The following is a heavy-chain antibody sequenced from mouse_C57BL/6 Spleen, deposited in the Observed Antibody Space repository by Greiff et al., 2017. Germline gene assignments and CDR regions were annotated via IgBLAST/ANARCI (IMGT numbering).Heavy chain of an antibody. CDR2: FHPYYDDT. CDR1: GYTFTTYP. V-gene: IGHV1-47*01. Sequence: QVQLQPSGAELVKPGASVKMSCTASGYTFTTYPIALMQQNHGKSLERIGHFHPYYDDTKYHEKFKGNATLTVEKSSSTVDLELSRLTSDDAAVYYGARRYDYGSSYGWYFDVWGTGTTVTVSS. J-gene: IGHJ1*03. CDR3: ARRYDYGSSYGWYFDV. D-gene: IGHD1-1*01.